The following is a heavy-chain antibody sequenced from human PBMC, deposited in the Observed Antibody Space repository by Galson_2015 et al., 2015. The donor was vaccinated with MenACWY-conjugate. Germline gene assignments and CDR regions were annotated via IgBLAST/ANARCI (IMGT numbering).Heavy chain of an antibody. CDR2: ISSSSSTI. D-gene: IGHD2-15*01. V-gene: IGHV3-48*04. CDR1: GFTFSSYS. J-gene: IGHJ4*02. Sequence: SLRLSCAASGFTFSSYSMNWVRQAPGKGLEWVSYISSSSSTIYYADSVKGRFTISRDNAKNSLYLQMDSLRAEDTAVYYCARDRTVVVVAARITTFDYWGQGTLVTVSS. CDR3: ARDRTVVVVAARITTFDY.